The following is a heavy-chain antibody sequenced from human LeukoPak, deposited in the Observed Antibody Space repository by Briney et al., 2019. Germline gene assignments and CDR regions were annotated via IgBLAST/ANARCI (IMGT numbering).Heavy chain of an antibody. Sequence: GASVKVSCKASGNTFTAYYIHWVRQAPGQGLEWMGWINPNSGGTNYAQKFQGRVTMTRDTSISTAYMELSRLRSDDTAVYYCARVHCIWGTPVRGYAFDIWGQGTMVTVSS. CDR1: GNTFTAYY. CDR2: INPNSGGT. D-gene: IGHD3-16*01. J-gene: IGHJ3*02. CDR3: ARVHCIWGTPVRGYAFDI. V-gene: IGHV1-2*02.